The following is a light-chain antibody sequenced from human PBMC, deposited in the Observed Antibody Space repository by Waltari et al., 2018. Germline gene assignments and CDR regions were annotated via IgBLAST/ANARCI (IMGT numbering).Light chain of an antibody. V-gene: IGKV1-39*01. J-gene: IGKJ1*01. CDR2: AAS. CDR1: QSISNY. CDR3: QQSLNTLWT. Sequence: DIQMTQSPSSLSASVEDRVTITCRESQSISNYLNWYQHKPGKAPKLLIYAASSLQSGVPSRFRGRGYGTDFTLIITSLQPEDFATYYCQQSLNTLWTFGPGTKVEIK.